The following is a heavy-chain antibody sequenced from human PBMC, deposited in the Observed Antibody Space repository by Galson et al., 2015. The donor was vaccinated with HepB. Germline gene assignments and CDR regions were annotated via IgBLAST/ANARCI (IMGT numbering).Heavy chain of an antibody. Sequence: SVKVSCKASGGTFSSYTISWVRQAPGQGLEWMGRIIPILGIANYAQKFQGRVTITADKSTSTAYMELSSLRSEDTAVCYCARSGAAGLYNWFDPWGQGTLVTVSS. CDR3: ARSGAAGLYNWFDP. D-gene: IGHD6-13*01. CDR1: GGTFSSYT. V-gene: IGHV1-69*02. CDR2: IIPILGIA. J-gene: IGHJ5*02.